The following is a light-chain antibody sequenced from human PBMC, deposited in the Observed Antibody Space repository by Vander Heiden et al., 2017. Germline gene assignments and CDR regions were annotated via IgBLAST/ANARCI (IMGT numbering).Light chain of an antibody. Sequence: QTTQSPSSLSASIRNNVTITCRASLDLRIELGWYQKRPGKAHKLIIYDAKRLQSGVPSRFSGRGAGTDFTLTSSSLHSEDFATYYCLQDYNYPFTFGPGTKVEIK. CDR3: LQDYNYPFT. CDR1: LDLRIE. J-gene: IGKJ3*01. CDR2: DAK. V-gene: IGKV1-6*02.